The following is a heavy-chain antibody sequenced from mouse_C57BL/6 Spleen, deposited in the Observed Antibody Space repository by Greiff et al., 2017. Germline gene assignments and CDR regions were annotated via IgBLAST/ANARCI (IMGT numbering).Heavy chain of an antibody. CDR1: GFTFSNYW. CDR2: IRLNSDNYAP. Sequence: DVLLVESGGGLVQPGGSLKLSCVASGFTFSNYWMNWVRQSPEKGLEWVAQIRLNSDNYAPHYAESGKGRFTISRDASKSSGYLQRNNLRAEDTGIAYCSRGNYVRGAMDYWGQGTSVTVSS. V-gene: IGHV6-3*01. J-gene: IGHJ4*01. D-gene: IGHD2-1*01. CDR3: SRGNYVRGAMDY.